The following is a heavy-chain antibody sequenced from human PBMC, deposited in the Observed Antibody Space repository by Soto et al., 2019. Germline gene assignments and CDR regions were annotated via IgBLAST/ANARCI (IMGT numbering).Heavy chain of an antibody. CDR1: GGTFSSYA. V-gene: IGHV1-69*13. Sequence: ASVKVSCKASGGTFSSYAISWVRQAPGQGLEWMGGIIPIFGTANYAQKFQGRVTITADESTSTAYMELSSLRTEDTAVYYCARGYCTSTTCHRAHYGVDVWGQGTTVTVSS. J-gene: IGHJ6*02. CDR3: ARGYCTSTTCHRAHYGVDV. CDR2: IIPIFGTA. D-gene: IGHD2-2*01.